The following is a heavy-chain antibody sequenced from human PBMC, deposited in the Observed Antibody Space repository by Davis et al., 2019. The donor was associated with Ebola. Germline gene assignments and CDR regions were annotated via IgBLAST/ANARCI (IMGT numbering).Heavy chain of an antibody. V-gene: IGHV3-30-3*01. J-gene: IGHJ4*02. D-gene: IGHD1-26*01. Sequence: PGGSLRLSCAASGFTFSSYAMHWVRQAPGKGLEWVAVISYDGSNKYYADSVKGRFTISRDNSKNTLYLQMNSLRAEDTAVYYCARDPSKWELRGADCYFDYWGQGTLVTVSS. CDR2: ISYDGSNK. CDR3: ARDPSKWELRGADCYFDY. CDR1: GFTFSSYA.